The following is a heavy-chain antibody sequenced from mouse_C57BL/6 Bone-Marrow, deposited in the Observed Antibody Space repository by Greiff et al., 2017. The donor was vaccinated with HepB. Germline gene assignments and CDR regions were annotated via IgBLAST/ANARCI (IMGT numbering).Heavy chain of an antibody. Sequence: EVLLVESGGGLVQPGGSLKLSCAASGFTFSDYYMYWVRQTPEKRLEWVAYISNGGGSTYYPDTVKGRFTISRDNAKNTLYLQMSRLKSEDTAMYYCARQGGWGIYYGNYFDYWGQGTTLTVSS. CDR3: ARQGGWGIYYGNYFDY. J-gene: IGHJ2*01. CDR2: ISNGGGST. D-gene: IGHD2-1*01. CDR1: GFTFSDYY. V-gene: IGHV5-12*01.